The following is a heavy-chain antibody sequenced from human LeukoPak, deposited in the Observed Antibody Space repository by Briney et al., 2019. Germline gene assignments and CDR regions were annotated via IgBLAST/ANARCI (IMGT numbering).Heavy chain of an antibody. Sequence: GGSLRLSCAASGFTFSSYAMSWVRQAPGKGLEWVSAISGSGGSTYYANSVKGRFTISRDNSKNTLYLQMNSLRAEDTAVYYCTKWGSGWYPHYSYYGMAVWGQGTTVTVSS. D-gene: IGHD6-19*01. CDR2: ISGSGGST. CDR1: GFTFSSYA. J-gene: IGHJ6*02. V-gene: IGHV3-23*01. CDR3: TKWGSGWYPHYSYYGMAV.